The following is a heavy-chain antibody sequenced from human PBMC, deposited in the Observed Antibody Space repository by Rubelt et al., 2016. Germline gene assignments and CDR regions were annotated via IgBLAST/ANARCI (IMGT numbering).Heavy chain of an antibody. CDR1: GFTFSTYA. J-gene: IGHJ2*01. CDR2: ISHEGSDK. V-gene: IGHV3-30*04. Sequence: GGGVVQPGRSLRLSCAASGFTFSTYALHWARQAPGKGLEWVAVISHEGSDKNYADSVKGRFTISRDNSRNTLYLQMSSLRVEDTAVYHCTRGSGTAEWYFDLWGRGTVVSVSS. D-gene: IGHD1-7*01. CDR3: TRGSGTAEWYFDL.